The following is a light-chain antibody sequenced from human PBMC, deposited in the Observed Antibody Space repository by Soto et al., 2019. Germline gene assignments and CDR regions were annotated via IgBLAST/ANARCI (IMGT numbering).Light chain of an antibody. CDR3: QQYDTYWT. CDR2: KAS. CDR1: QSTSSW. Sequence: DIHMTQSPSTLSAFVGDRVTITLRASQSTSSWLAWYQQKPGKAPKLLIYKASSLESGVPSRFSGSGSGTEFTLTISSLQPDDFATYYCQQYDTYWTFGQGTKV. J-gene: IGKJ1*01. V-gene: IGKV1-5*03.